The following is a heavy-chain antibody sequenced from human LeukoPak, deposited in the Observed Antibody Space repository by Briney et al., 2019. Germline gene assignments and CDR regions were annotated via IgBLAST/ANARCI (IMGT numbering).Heavy chain of an antibody. J-gene: IGHJ5*02. Sequence: PSETLSLTCTVSGGSISSYYWSWIRQPPGKGLEWIGYVYYTGRTNYNPSLKSRVTISVDTSKNQFSLNLSSVTAADTAVCYCARSNYGSGSYHNTWGQGTLVTVSS. CDR2: VYYTGRT. CDR3: ARSNYGSGSYHNT. D-gene: IGHD3-10*01. V-gene: IGHV4-59*12. CDR1: GGSISSYY.